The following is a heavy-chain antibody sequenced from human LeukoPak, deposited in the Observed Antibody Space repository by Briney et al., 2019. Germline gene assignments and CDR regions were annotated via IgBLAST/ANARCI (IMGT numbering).Heavy chain of an antibody. Sequence: PSETLSLTCTVSGGSISSYYWSWIRQPPGKGLEWIGYIYYSGSTNYNPSLKSRVTISVDTSKNQFSLKLSSVTAEDTAVYYCATDSSSPLGWQGRAFDIWGQGTMVTVSS. J-gene: IGHJ3*02. CDR1: GGSISSYY. CDR3: ATDSSSPLGWQGRAFDI. V-gene: IGHV4-59*01. D-gene: IGHD6-6*01. CDR2: IYYSGST.